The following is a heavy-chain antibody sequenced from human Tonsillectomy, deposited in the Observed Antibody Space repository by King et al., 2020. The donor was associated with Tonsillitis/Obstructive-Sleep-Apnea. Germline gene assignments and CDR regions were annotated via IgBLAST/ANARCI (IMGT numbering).Heavy chain of an antibody. CDR1: GFTFSSYA. Sequence: VQLVESGGGVVQPGRSLRLSCAASGFTFSSYAMHWVRQAPGKGLEWVAVISYDGSNKYYADSVKGRFTISRDNSKNTVYLQMNSLRAEDTAVYYCARNKGGEDRSSWYKKLGYYYYYYVDVWGKGTTVTVSS. CDR2: ISYDGSNK. V-gene: IGHV3-30*04. J-gene: IGHJ6*03. CDR3: ARNKGGEDRSSWYKKLGYYYYYYVDV. D-gene: IGHD6-13*01.